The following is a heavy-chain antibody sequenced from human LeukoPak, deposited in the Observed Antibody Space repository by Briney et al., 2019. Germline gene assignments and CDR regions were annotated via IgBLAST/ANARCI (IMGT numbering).Heavy chain of an antibody. V-gene: IGHV4-59*02. D-gene: IGHD5-18*01. CDR1: SGSVNSYY. CDR3: ARDGVTDGMDV. Sequence: PSETLSLTCTVSSGSVNSYYWSWIRQPPGKGLEWIGYIYYSGSTNYNPSLKSRVTMSVDTSKNQFSLKLSSVTAADTAVYYCARDGVTDGMDVWGQGTTVIVSS. CDR2: IYYSGST. J-gene: IGHJ6*02.